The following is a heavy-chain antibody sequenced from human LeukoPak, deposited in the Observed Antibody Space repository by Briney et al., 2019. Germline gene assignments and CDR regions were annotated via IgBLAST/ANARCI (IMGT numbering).Heavy chain of an antibody. Sequence: ASVTVSCTASGYTFTGYDINWVRQATGQGLEWMGWVTPNSGNARYAQKFQGRVTMTRNTSISTAYMELSSLRLEDTAVYFCARLGSSWYGGVDPWGQGTLVTVSS. CDR1: GYTFTGYD. V-gene: IGHV1-8*01. CDR2: VTPNSGNA. D-gene: IGHD6-13*01. CDR3: ARLGSSWYGGVDP. J-gene: IGHJ5*02.